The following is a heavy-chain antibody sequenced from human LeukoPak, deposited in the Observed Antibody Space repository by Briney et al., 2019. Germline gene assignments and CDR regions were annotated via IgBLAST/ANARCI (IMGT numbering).Heavy chain of an antibody. V-gene: IGHV1-3*01. CDR2: INAGNGNT. D-gene: IGHD2-21*02. CDR3: ARVAVVTAIYFDY. J-gene: IGHJ4*02. CDR1: GYTFTSYA. Sequence: ASVKVSCKASGYTFTSYAMHWVRQAPGQRLEWMGWINAGNGNTKYSQKVQGRVTITRDTSASTAYMELSSLRSEDTAVYYCARVAVVTAIYFDYWGQGTLVTVSS.